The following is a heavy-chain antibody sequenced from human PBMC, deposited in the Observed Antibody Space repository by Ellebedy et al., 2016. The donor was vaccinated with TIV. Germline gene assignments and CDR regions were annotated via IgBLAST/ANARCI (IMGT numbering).Heavy chain of an antibody. V-gene: IGHV3-74*01. D-gene: IGHD2-15*01. J-gene: IGHJ4*02. CDR3: ATDEGGSYDS. CDR1: GFTFSYFW. CDR2: ISRDGDIR. Sequence: GESLKISCATSGFTFSYFWMHWVRQAPGKGLEWVSRISRDGDIRGYADSVKGRFTVSRDNAKNTLYLQMNGLRADDSAVYYCATDEGGSYDSWGQGTRVTVSS.